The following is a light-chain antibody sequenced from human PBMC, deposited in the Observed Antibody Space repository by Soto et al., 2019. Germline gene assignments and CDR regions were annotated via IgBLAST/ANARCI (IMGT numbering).Light chain of an antibody. CDR2: AAS. CDR1: QGITND. Sequence: DIQMTQSPSSLSASVGDRVTVTCRASQGITNDLAWYQQKPGKAPKRLIYAASSLQSGVPSRFSGSGSGTDFTLTISSLQPEDFATYYCQQYNILSTFGQGTKVDIK. J-gene: IGKJ1*01. V-gene: IGKV1-17*01. CDR3: QQYNILST.